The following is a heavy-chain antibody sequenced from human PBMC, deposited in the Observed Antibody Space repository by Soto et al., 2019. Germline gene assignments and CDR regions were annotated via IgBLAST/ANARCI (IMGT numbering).Heavy chain of an antibody. CDR1: GGTINSGGYS. V-gene: IGHV4-30-2*01. J-gene: IGHJ5*02. CDR2: IYHTGTT. CDR3: AGGVNYFIGVVFPWSAP. Sequence: PSEILSLTCTVSGGTINSGGYSWTWIRQPPGKGLEWIGSIYHTGTTYYNPSLKSRVTISVDRSKNQFSLKLNSVTAADTAVFFCAGGVNYFIGVVFPWSAPGGRGALVPVSS. D-gene: IGHD2-8*02.